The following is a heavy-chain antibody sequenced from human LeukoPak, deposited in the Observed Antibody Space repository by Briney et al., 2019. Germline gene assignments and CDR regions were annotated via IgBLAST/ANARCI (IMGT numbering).Heavy chain of an antibody. CDR3: ARDPSHSSSEASGPNWFDP. D-gene: IGHD6-13*01. CDR2: ISSSSSYI. V-gene: IGHV3-21*01. CDR1: GFTFSSYS. Sequence: GGSLRLSCAASGFTFSSYSMNWVRQAPGKGLESVSSISSSSSYIYYADSVKGPFTTSRDNAKNSLYLQMNSLRAEDTAVYYCARDPSHSSSEASGPNWFDPWGQGTLVTVSS. J-gene: IGHJ5*02.